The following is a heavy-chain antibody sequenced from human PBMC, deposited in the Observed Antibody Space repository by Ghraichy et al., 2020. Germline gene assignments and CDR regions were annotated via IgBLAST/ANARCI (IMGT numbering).Heavy chain of an antibody. Sequence: SQTLSLTCAVYGGSFSGYYWSWIRQPPGKGLEWIWDINHFGSTNFNPSLKSRVTISIDTSKSQFSLKLTSVTAADTAVYYCARGGQQWLAFDYWGQGTLVTVSS. CDR1: GGSFSGYY. J-gene: IGHJ4*02. CDR2: INHFGST. D-gene: IGHD6-19*01. V-gene: IGHV4-34*01. CDR3: ARGGQQWLAFDY.